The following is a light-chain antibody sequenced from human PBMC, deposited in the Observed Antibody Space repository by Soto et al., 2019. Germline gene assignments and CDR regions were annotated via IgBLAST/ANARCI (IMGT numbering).Light chain of an antibody. CDR1: QSVRANY. CDR3: LQYGTTPYT. J-gene: IGKJ2*01. Sequence: DIVLTQSPGTLSLSPGEGATLSCRASQSVRANYVAWYQQKPGQAPRVLIYDASSGATGIPDRFSGSGSGTDFTLAIRRLETEDFAVYYRLQYGTTPYTFGQGTKVDIK. CDR2: DAS. V-gene: IGKV3-20*01.